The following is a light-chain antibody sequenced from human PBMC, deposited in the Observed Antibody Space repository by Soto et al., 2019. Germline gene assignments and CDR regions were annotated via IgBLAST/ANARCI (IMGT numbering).Light chain of an antibody. CDR1: QSVNNNF. CDR3: QHYVTYPLT. V-gene: IGKV3-20*01. Sequence: DIVLTQSPGTLSLSPGERVTLSCRASQSVNNNFLAWYQQKPGQAPRLLIYGASSRATGIPDRFSGSGSGTDFTLTINRLDPEDFAVYYCQHYVTYPLTFGGGTKVEIK. J-gene: IGKJ4*01. CDR2: GAS.